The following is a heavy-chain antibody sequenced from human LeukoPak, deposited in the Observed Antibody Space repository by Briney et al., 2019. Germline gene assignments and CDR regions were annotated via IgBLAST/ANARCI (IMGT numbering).Heavy chain of an antibody. CDR2: VIPIFGTT. V-gene: IGHV1-69*06. D-gene: IGHD3-16*01. J-gene: IGHJ4*02. Sequence: SVKVSCKASGGTFNSYAISWVRQAPGQGLEGMGGVIPIFGTTNCARKFRGRVTLTADNSTRTAYMELSSLRSEDTAVYYCARDNDSRDPPHFDYWGQGTLVTVSS. CDR1: GGTFNSYA. CDR3: ARDNDSRDPPHFDY.